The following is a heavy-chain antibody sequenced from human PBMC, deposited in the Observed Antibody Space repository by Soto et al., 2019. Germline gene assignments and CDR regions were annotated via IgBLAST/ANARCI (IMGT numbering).Heavy chain of an antibody. CDR2: ISYDGSNK. CDR1: GFTFSSYG. D-gene: IGHD6-13*01. V-gene: IGHV3-30*03. Sequence: QVQLVESGGGVVQPGRSLRLSCAASGFTFSSYGMHWVRQAPGKGLEWVAVISYDGSNKYYADSVKGRFTISRDNSKNTLYLQMNSLRAEDTAVYYCATDLGSSWPVDYWGQGTLVTVSS. J-gene: IGHJ4*02. CDR3: ATDLGSSWPVDY.